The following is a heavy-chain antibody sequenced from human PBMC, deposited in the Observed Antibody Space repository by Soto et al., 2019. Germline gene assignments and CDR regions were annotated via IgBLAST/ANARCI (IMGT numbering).Heavy chain of an antibody. Sequence: PGGSLRLSCAASGFTFSSYAMSWVRQAPGKGLEWVSAISGSGGSTYYADSVKGRFTISRDNSKNTLYLQMNSLRAEDTAVYYCAKDVVVHYYSSGYFALPLDYWGQGTLVIVSS. V-gene: IGHV3-23*01. CDR1: GFTFSSYA. J-gene: IGHJ4*02. CDR2: ISGSGGST. D-gene: IGHD3-22*01. CDR3: AKDVVVHYYSSGYFALPLDY.